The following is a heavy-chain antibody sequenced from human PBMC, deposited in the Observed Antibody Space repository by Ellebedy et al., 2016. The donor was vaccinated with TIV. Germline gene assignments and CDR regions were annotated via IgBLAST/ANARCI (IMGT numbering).Heavy chain of an antibody. CDR1: GFTFSSYS. J-gene: IGHJ6*02. CDR2: ISSNSSYI. CDR3: ARDRAGDLYGMDV. V-gene: IGHV3-21*01. Sequence: PGGSLRLSCAASGFTFSSYSMNWVRQAPGKGLEWVSSISSNSSYIYYADSMKGRFTISRDNAKNSLYLQMNSLRAEDTAVYYCARDRAGDLYGMDVWGQGTTVTVSS. D-gene: IGHD7-27*01.